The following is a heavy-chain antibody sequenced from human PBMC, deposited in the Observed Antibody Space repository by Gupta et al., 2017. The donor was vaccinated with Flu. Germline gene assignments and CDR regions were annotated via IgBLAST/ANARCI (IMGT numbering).Heavy chain of an antibody. CDR3: ARDEVPVRPGGWFDP. J-gene: IGHJ5*02. CDR2: IWFDGSNE. CDR1: GFSLSNYG. D-gene: IGHD1-14*01. V-gene: IGHV3-33*01. Sequence: QVQLVESGGGVVQPGRSLRLSCAASGFSLSNYGMHWVRQLPGKGLEWVAVIWFDGSNEHYADSVKGRFTISRDNSENTLHLQMNSLRAEDTAVYYCARDEVPVRPGGWFDPWGPGTLVTVSS.